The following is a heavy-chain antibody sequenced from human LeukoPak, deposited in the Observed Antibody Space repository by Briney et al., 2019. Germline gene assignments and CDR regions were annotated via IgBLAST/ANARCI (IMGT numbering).Heavy chain of an antibody. J-gene: IGHJ4*02. V-gene: IGHV4-39*01. CDR3: ARLRFDFWSGYTHLYFDY. CDR1: GGSISSSSYS. Sequence: SETLSLTCTVSGGSISSSSYSWGWIRQPPGKGLEWIVSIYYSGTTYYNPSLKSRVTISVDTSKIQFSLKLSSVAATDTAVYFCARLRFDFWSGYTHLYFDYWGQGTLVTVSS. D-gene: IGHD3-3*01. CDR2: IYYSGTT.